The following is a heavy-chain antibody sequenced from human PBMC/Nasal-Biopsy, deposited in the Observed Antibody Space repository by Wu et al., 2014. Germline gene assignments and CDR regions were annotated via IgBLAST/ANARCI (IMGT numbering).Heavy chain of an antibody. CDR2: IVWNSGTK. CDR3: ARDGVVVRSYTYYYMDV. D-gene: IGHD2-21*01. CDR1: AFTFSNYV. J-gene: IGHJ6*03. V-gene: IGHV3-23*01. Sequence: RLSCSASAFTFSNYVMSWVRQAPGKGLEWVSSIVWNSGTKGYADSVKGRFTISRDNSRNTLYLQMNSLRAEDTAVYYCARDGVVVRSYTYYYMDVWGKGTTVTVPS.